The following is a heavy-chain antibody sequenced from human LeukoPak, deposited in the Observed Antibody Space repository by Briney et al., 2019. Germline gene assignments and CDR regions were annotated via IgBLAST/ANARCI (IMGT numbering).Heavy chain of an antibody. CDR3: TTVPDTAMGSSRDY. D-gene: IGHD5-18*01. CDR2: IKSKTDGGTT. J-gene: IGHJ4*02. V-gene: IGHV3-15*01. CDR1: GFTFSNAW. Sequence: GGSLRLSCAASGFTFSNAWMGWVRQAPGKGLEWVGRIKSKTDGGTTDYAAPVKGGFTISRDDSKNTLYLQMNSLKTEDTAVYYCTTVPDTAMGSSRDYWGQGTLVTVSS.